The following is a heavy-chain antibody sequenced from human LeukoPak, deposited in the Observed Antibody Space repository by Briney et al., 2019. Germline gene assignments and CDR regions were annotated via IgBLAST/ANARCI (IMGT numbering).Heavy chain of an antibody. CDR1: GYTFTDYY. CDR2: INPNSGDT. D-gene: IGHD3-22*01. J-gene: IGHJ4*02. CDR3: ARDSRVVVDY. Sequence: ASVTVSCKASGYTFTDYYMHWVRQAPGQGLEWMGWINPNSGDTNYAQNFQGRVTMTRDTSISTAYMDLSRLTSDDTAVYYCARDSRVVVDYWGQGTLVTVSS. V-gene: IGHV1-2*02.